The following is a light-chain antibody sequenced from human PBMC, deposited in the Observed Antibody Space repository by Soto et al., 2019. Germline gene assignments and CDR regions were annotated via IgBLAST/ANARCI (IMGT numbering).Light chain of an antibody. CDR2: DAS. CDR3: QQYGYSSYT. V-gene: IGKV3-20*01. J-gene: IGKJ2*01. CDR1: QSVSSSY. Sequence: EIVLTQSPGTLSLSPGERATLSCRASQSVSSSYLAWYQQKPDQAPRLLIYDASSRATGIPDRFSGSGSGTDFTLTISRLEPEDFAVYYCQQYGYSSYTFGQGTKLEIK.